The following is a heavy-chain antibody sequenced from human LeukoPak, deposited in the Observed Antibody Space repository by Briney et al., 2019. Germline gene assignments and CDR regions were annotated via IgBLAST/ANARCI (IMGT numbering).Heavy chain of an antibody. CDR3: ASRGYSGPED. Sequence: ASVKVSCKASGYTFTSYGISGVRQAPGQGLEWVGWINPNSGGTNYAQKFQGRVTMTRDTSISTAYMELSRLRSDDTAVYCCASRGYSGPEDWGQGTLVTVSS. CDR2: INPNSGGT. J-gene: IGHJ4*02. D-gene: IGHD5-12*01. CDR1: GYTFTSYG. V-gene: IGHV1-2*02.